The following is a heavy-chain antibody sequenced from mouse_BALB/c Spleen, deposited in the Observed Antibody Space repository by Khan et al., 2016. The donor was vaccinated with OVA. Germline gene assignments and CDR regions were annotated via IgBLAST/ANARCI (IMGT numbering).Heavy chain of an antibody. CDR3: ERRNYFGYTFAY. CDR1: CFTFIAYF. D-gene: IGHD1-2*01. V-gene: IGHV1-76*01. Sequence: QVQLQQSGAELARPGASVKLSCKASCFTFIAYFINWVNQSPGQGLEWIGVIFSGSCDTYYNEKFKGNATLTAYKSSNTAYMQLSSLTSEDSAVYFWERRNYFGYTFAYWGQGTLVTVSA. J-gene: IGHJ3*01. CDR2: IFSGSCDT.